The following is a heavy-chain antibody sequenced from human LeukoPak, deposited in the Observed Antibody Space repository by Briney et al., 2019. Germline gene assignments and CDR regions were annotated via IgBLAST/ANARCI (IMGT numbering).Heavy chain of an antibody. CDR2: ISAYNGNT. D-gene: IGHD3-10*01. Sequence: ASVKFSCKASGYTFTSYGISWVRQAPGQGLEWMGWISAYNGNTNYAQKLQGRVTMTTDTSTSTAYMELRSLRSDDTAVYYCARVGFSIVRGVIDLDYWGQGTLVTVSS. CDR1: GYTFTSYG. CDR3: ARVGFSIVRGVIDLDY. V-gene: IGHV1-18*01. J-gene: IGHJ4*02.